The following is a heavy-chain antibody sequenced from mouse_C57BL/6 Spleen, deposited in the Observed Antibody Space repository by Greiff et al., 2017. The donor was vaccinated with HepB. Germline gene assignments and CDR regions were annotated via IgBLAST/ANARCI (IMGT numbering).Heavy chain of an antibody. Sequence: QVHVKQSGAELVRPGASVTLSCKASGYTFTDYEMHWVKQTPVHGLEWIGAIDPETGGTAYNQKFKGKAILTADKSSSTAYMELRSLTSEDSAVYYCTRGNGNYDYAMDYWGQGTSVTVSS. D-gene: IGHD2-1*01. V-gene: IGHV1-15*01. CDR3: TRGNGNYDYAMDY. CDR1: GYTFTDYE. J-gene: IGHJ4*01. CDR2: IDPETGGT.